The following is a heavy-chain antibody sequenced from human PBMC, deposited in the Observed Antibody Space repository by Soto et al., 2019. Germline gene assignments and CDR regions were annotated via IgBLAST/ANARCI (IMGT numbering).Heavy chain of an antibody. CDR3: ARYIAASGTYYFDY. CDR2: IYHSGSA. CDR1: GGSISSSYW. V-gene: IGHV4-4*02. D-gene: IGHD6-13*01. J-gene: IGHJ4*02. Sequence: QVELQESSSGLVKPSGTLSLTCAVSGGSISSSYWWSWVRQPPGKGLEWIGEIYHSGSANYNPSLKSRVTISVDNSKNQFSLKLSSVTAADTAVYYCARYIAASGTYYFDYWGQGTLVTVSS.